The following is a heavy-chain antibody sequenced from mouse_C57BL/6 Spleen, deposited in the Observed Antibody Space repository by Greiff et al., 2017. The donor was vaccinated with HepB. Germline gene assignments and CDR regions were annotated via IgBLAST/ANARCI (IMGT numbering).Heavy chain of an antibody. CDR3: ARRAQATAWFAY. CDR2: IYPGSGST. Sequence: VKLQQPGAELVKPGASVKMSCKASGYTFTSYWITWVKQRPGQGLEWIGDIYPGSGSTNYNEKFKSKATLTVDTSSSTAYMQLSSLTSEDSAVYYCARRAQATAWFAYWGQGTLVTVSA. CDR1: GYTFTSYW. V-gene: IGHV1-55*01. D-gene: IGHD3-2*02. J-gene: IGHJ3*01.